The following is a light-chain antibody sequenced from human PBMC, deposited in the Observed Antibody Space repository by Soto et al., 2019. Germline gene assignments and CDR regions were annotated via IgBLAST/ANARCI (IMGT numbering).Light chain of an antibody. CDR1: QTISSW. CDR3: QQYNSYST. CDR2: KAS. Sequence: DIQMSLSPATVSCSIGDRVTITCRASQTISSWLAWYQQKPGKAPKLLIYKASTLKSGVPSRFSGSGSGTEFTLTSSSLQPDDIATYYCQQYNSYSTFGGGTKVDIK. V-gene: IGKV1-5*03. J-gene: IGKJ4*01.